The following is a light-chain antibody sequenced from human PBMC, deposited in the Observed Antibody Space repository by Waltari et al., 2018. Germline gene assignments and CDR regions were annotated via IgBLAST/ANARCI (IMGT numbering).Light chain of an antibody. Sequence: SYELTQPPSVSVSPGQTASITSSGDTLGNQYASWYQQKPGQSPVLVIYYDSKRPSGIPERFSGSNSGNTATLTISGTQAMDEADYYCQAWDTTTVVFGGGTKVTVL. CDR2: YDS. CDR3: QAWDTTTVV. CDR1: TLGNQY. V-gene: IGLV3-1*01. J-gene: IGLJ2*01.